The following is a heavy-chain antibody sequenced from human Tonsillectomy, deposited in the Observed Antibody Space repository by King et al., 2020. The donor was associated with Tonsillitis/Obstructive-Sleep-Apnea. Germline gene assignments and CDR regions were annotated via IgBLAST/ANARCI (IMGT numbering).Heavy chain of an antibody. V-gene: IGHV4-59*01. CDR1: GGSISSYY. CDR3: ARAALGLDAFDI. CDR2: IYYSGST. J-gene: IGHJ3*02. Sequence: VQLQESGPGLVKPSETLSLTCTVSGGSISSYYWSWIRPPPGKGLEWIGYIYYSGSTNYNPSLKSRVTISVDTSKNQFSLKLSSVTAADTAVYYCARAALGLDAFDIWGQGTMVTVSS.